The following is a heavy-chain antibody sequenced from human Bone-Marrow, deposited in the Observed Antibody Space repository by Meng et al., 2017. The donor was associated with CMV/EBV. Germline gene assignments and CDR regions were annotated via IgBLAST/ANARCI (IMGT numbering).Heavy chain of an antibody. CDR2: ISWNSGSI. V-gene: IGHV3-9*01. CDR3: AREKTGSTNHFDY. CDR1: GFTFDDYA. J-gene: IGHJ4*02. Sequence: GGSLRLSCAASGFTFDDYAMHWVRQAPGKGLEWVSGISWNSGSIGYADSVKGRFTISRDNAKNSLYLQMNSLRAEDTAVYYCAREKTGSTNHFDYWGQGTLVTVSS. D-gene: IGHD2-15*01.